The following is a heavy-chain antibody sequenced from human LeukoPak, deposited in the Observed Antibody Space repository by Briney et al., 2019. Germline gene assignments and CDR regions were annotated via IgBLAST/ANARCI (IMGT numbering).Heavy chain of an antibody. Sequence: KPSETLSLTCTVSGGSISSSRYYWGWIRQPTGKGLEWIGSIYYSGSTYYNPSLKSRVTVSVDTSKNQFSLKLSSVTAADTAVYYCARTKGQQRPSGFDYWGQGTLVTVSS. CDR2: IYYSGST. CDR1: GGSISSSRYY. V-gene: IGHV4-39*01. D-gene: IGHD6-13*01. CDR3: ARTKGQQRPSGFDY. J-gene: IGHJ4*02.